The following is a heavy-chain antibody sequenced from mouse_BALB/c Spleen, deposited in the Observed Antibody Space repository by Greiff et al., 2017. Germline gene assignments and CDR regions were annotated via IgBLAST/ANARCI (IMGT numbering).Heavy chain of an antibody. Sequence: EVQLVESGPSLVKPSQTLSLTCSVTGDSITSGYWNWIRKFPGNKLEYMGYISYSGSTYYNPSLKSRISITRDTSKNQYYLQLNSVTTEDTATYYCARWVYDYGYYAMDYWGQGTSVTVSS. CDR3: ARWVYDYGYYAMDY. CDR1: GDSITSGY. J-gene: IGHJ4*01. D-gene: IGHD2-4*01. CDR2: ISYSGST. V-gene: IGHV3-8*02.